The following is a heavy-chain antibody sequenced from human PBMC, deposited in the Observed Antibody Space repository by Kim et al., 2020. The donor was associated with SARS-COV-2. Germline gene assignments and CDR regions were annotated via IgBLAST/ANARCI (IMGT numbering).Heavy chain of an antibody. D-gene: IGHD4-17*01. V-gene: IGHV3-23*01. J-gene: IGHJ3*02. Sequence: YYADSVTGRFTISRDNSKNTLYLQMNSLRAEDTAVYYCAKAVTTHDAFDIWGQGTMVTVSS. CDR3: AKAVTTHDAFDI.